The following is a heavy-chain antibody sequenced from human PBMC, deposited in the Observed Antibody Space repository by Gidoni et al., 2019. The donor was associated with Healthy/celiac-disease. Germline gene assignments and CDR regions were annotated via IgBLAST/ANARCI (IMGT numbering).Heavy chain of an antibody. J-gene: IGHJ6*02. CDR3: AKALGSSANYYYYGMDV. D-gene: IGHD6-6*01. V-gene: IGHV3-23*01. CDR1: GFSFSRSP. Sequence: EVQLLESGGGLVQPGGSLRLSCAASGFSFSRSPMSWVRKAPGKGLEWVSASSGSGCSTCYADSVKGRFTISRDNSKNTLYLQMNSLRAEDTAVYYCAKALGSSANYYYYGMDVWGQGTTVTVSS. CDR2: SSGSGCST.